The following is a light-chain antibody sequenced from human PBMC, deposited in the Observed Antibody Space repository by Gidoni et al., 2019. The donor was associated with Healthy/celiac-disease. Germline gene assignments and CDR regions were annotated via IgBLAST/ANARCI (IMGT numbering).Light chain of an antibody. V-gene: IGKV4-1*01. J-gene: IGKJ2*01. CDR3: QQYYSTPRT. CDR2: WAS. Sequence: DIVMTQSPASLAVSLGERATINCKSSQSVLYSANNKNYLAWYQQKPGQPHKLLIYWASTRESGVPDRFSGSGSGTDFTLTISSLQAEDVAVYYCQQYYSTPRTFGQGTKLEIK. CDR1: QSVLYSANNKNY.